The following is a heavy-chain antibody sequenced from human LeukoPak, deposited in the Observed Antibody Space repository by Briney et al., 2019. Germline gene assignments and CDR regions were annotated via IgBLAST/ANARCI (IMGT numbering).Heavy chain of an antibody. Sequence: GGSLRLSCATSGFTFYAHAMSWVRHAPGKGLELVSVISGSGGSTDYADSVKGRFTISRDNSKNTLYLQMNSLRAEDTAVYYCAKGNYYDSTGYYLTYPFDYWGQGTLVTVSS. V-gene: IGHV3-23*01. J-gene: IGHJ4*02. D-gene: IGHD3-22*01. CDR1: GFTFYAHA. CDR2: ISGSGGST. CDR3: AKGNYYDSTGYYLTYPFDY.